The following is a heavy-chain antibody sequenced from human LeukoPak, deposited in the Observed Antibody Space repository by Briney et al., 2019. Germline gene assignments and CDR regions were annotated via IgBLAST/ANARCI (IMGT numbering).Heavy chain of an antibody. CDR3: ARGLTTVAMYNWFDP. V-gene: IGHV4-34*01. CDR2: INHSDT. CDR1: GGSFSGYY. D-gene: IGHD4-23*01. Sequence: PSETLSLTCAVYGGSFSGYYWGRIRQPPGKGLEWIGEINHSDTNYNPSLKSRVTISVDTSKNQFSLKLSSVTAADTAVYYCARGLTTVAMYNWFDPWGQGALVTVSS. J-gene: IGHJ5*02.